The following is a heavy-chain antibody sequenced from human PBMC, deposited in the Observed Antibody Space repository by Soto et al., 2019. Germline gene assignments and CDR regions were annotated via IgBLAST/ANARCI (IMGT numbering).Heavy chain of an antibody. CDR1: GYTFTGCD. CDR2: INPNSGGT. V-gene: IGHV1-2*04. CDR3: ARGRSLWFDP. Sequence: ASVKVSCKPSGYTFTGCDMHWVRQAPGQGLEWMGWINPNSGGTNYAQKFQGWVTMTRDTSISTAYMELSRLRSDDTAVYYCARGRSLWFDPWGQGTLVTVSS. J-gene: IGHJ5*02.